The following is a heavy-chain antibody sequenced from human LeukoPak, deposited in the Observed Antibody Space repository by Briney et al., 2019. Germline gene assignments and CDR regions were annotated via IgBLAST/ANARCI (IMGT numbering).Heavy chain of an antibody. V-gene: IGHV3-21*01. CDR1: GFIFSDYS. Sequence: GGSLRLSCVASGFIFSDYSMDWVRQAPGKGLEWVSSISSSSAYIFYSDSVKGRFTISRDNAKNSLYLQMNSLRAEDTAMYYCARFRYNSGNYYDYWGQGTLVTVSS. CDR3: ARFRYNSGNYYDY. CDR2: ISSSSAYI. D-gene: IGHD3-10*01. J-gene: IGHJ4*02.